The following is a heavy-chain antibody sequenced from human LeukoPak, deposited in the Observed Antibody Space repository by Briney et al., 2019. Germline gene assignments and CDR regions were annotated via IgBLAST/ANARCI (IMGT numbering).Heavy chain of an antibody. CDR2: INPRGGST. J-gene: IGHJ5*02. V-gene: IGHV1-46*01. CDR3: ARRDCVGDCYSNWFDP. Sequence: GASVKFSCKASGYTFTNYFMHWGRQAPGQGLEWRGIINPRGGSTGYAQKFQGRITMTTDMSTRTVYMELSSLESEDTAVYYCARRDCVGDCYSNWFDPWGQGTLVTVSS. D-gene: IGHD2-21*02. CDR1: GYTFTNYF.